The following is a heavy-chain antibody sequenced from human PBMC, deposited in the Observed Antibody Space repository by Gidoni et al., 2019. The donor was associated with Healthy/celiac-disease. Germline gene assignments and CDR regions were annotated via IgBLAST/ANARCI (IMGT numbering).Heavy chain of an antibody. CDR1: GYSFTTYW. V-gene: IGHV5-51*01. CDR3: ARQYMCDY. CDR2: IYPGDSDT. J-gene: IGHJ4*02. Sequence: EVQLVQSAAEVRKPGESLKISCKASGYSFTTYWIGWVRQMPGKGLEWMGIIYPGDSDTKYSPSFQGQVTISADKSTSTAYLQLSSLKASDTAIYYCARQYMCDYWGQGTLVTVSS. D-gene: IGHD1-20*01.